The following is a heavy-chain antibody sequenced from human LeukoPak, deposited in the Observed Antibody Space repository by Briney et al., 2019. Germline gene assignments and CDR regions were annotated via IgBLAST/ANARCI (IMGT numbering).Heavy chain of an antibody. Sequence: GGSLRLSCAASGFSFSSYGMHWVRQAPGKGLEWVAVISYDGSNKYYADSVKGRFTISRDNSKSTLYLQMNSLRAEDTAVYYCAKDRRPYSNYPFDYWGQGTLVTVSS. J-gene: IGHJ4*02. CDR1: GFSFSSYG. CDR2: ISYDGSNK. V-gene: IGHV3-30*18. CDR3: AKDRRPYSNYPFDY. D-gene: IGHD4-11*01.